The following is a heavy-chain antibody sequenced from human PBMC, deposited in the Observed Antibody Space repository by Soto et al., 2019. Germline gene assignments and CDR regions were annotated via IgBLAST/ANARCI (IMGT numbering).Heavy chain of an antibody. CDR1: GYTFTSYG. CDR3: ARDIVGGVIFGVVITDYYYYGMDV. D-gene: IGHD3-3*01. J-gene: IGHJ6*02. Sequence: GASVKVSCKASGYTFTSYGISWVRQAPGQGLEWMGWISAYNGNTNYAQKLQGRVTMTTDTSTSTAYMELRSLRSDDTAVYYCARDIVGGVIFGVVITDYYYYGMDVWGQGTTVTVSS. V-gene: IGHV1-18*01. CDR2: ISAYNGNT.